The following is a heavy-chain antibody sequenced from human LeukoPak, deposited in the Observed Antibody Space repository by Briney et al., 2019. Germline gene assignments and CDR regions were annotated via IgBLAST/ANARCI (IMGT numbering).Heavy chain of an antibody. CDR2: IHPNSGGT. Sequence: ASVKVSCKASGYTFTGYYMHWVRQAPGQGLEWMGRIHPNSGGTNYAQKFQGRVTMTRDTSISTAYMELSRLRSDDTAVYYCARGELTMVRGEFVDYWGQGTLVTVSS. CDR1: GYTFTGYY. D-gene: IGHD3-10*01. V-gene: IGHV1-2*06. J-gene: IGHJ4*02. CDR3: ARGELTMVRGEFVDY.